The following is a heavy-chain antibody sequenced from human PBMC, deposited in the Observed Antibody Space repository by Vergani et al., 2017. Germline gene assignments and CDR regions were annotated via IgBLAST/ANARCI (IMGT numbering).Heavy chain of an antibody. Sequence: QVNLQESGPGLVKPSETLSLTCAVSGDSISSGTTWGWIRQSPEKGLEWIGSLYASGSTYYSPSLKSRVAISIATAKNHFSLRLSSVTAADTAVYYCARHLGGYSDGVFDYWGQGREVTVSS. D-gene: IGHD5-18*01. CDR2: LYASGST. V-gene: IGHV4-38-2*01. CDR3: ARHLGGYSDGVFDY. J-gene: IGHJ4*02. CDR1: GDSISSGTT.